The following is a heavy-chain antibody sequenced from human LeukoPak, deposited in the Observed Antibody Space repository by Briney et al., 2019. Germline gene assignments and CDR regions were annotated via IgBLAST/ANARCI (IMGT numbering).Heavy chain of an antibody. Sequence: GGSLRLSCVASGLNFGESAMHWVRQAPGKGLEWVSLISADGGSAFSADSVKGRFSISRDNSKNSLYLQMNSLRSEDTAMYYCAKESGKFDYWGQGTLVAVSS. CDR1: GLNFGESA. CDR2: ISADGGSA. J-gene: IGHJ4*02. V-gene: IGHV3-43*02. CDR3: AKESGKFDY.